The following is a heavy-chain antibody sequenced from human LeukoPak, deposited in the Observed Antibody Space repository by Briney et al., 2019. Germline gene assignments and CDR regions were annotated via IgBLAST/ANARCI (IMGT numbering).Heavy chain of an antibody. J-gene: IGHJ4*02. Sequence: SGGSLRLSCAASGFTFSGYPIHWVRQAPGKGLEWVAVISYDGSNKYYADSVKGRFTISRDNSKNTLYLQMNSLRAEDTAVYYCASEDGHNPNLGSDYWGQGTLVTVSS. CDR3: ASEDGHNPNLGSDY. D-gene: IGHD5-24*01. CDR1: GFTFSGYP. CDR2: ISYDGSNK. V-gene: IGHV3-30-3*01.